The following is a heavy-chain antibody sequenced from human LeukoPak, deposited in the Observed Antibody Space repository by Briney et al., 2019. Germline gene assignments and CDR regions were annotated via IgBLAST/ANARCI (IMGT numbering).Heavy chain of an antibody. CDR3: ARSLSNWEFDY. V-gene: IGHV3-23*01. CDR1: GFTFSSYA. J-gene: IGHJ4*02. CDR2: ISGSGGST. D-gene: IGHD7-27*01. Sequence: PGGSLRLSCAASGFTFSSYAMSWVRQAPGKRLEWVSAISGSGGSTYYADSVKGRFTISRDNSKNSLYLQMNSLRAEDTAVYYCARSLSNWEFDYWGQGTLVTVSS.